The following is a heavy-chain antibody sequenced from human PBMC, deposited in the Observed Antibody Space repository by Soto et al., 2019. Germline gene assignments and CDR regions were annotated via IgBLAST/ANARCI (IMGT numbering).Heavy chain of an antibody. CDR1: EGTFNSYA. D-gene: IGHD6-13*01. CDR3: ASGASRWYPYFFDS. Sequence: ASVKVSCKASEGTFNSYAIAWVRQAPGQGLEWMGGIIPYHNTLNYAQKFQDRVTITADDSANTVYMELSSLRSDDTAVYFCASGASRWYPYFFDSWAQGTLVTVSS. J-gene: IGHJ4*02. CDR2: IIPYHNTL. V-gene: IGHV1-69*13.